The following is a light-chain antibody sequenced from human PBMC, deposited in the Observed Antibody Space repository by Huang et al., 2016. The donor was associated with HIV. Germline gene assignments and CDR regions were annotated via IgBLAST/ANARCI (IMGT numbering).Light chain of an antibody. J-gene: IGKJ5*01. CDR2: LSS. CDR3: MQALQTPRT. CDR1: QSRLHSHGYHY. Sequence: IVITQSPLSLPVTPGEPASISCRSSQSRLHSHGYHYLDWYRQKPGQAPQLLISLSSIRASGVPDRFSGSGSVTDFTLKISRVEAEDVGIYFCMQALQTPRTFGQGTRLEIK. V-gene: IGKV2-28*01.